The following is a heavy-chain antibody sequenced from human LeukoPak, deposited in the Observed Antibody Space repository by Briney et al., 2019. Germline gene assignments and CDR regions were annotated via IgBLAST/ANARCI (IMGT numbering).Heavy chain of an antibody. CDR1: GYSMSSGYY. D-gene: IGHD3-10*01. CDR3: ARWAPSGGYYFDY. CDR2: IYHSGST. J-gene: IGHJ4*02. V-gene: IGHV4-38-2*02. Sequence: SETLSLTCTVSGYSMSSGYYWGWIRQPPGKGLEWIGSIYHSGSTYYNPSLKSRVTISVDTSKNQFSLKLSSVTAADTAVYYCARWAPSGGYYFDYWGQGTLVTVSS.